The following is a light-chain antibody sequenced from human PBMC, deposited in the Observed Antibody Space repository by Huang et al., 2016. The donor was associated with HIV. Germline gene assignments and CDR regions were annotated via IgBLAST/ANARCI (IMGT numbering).Light chain of an antibody. CDR1: QSVSNN. CDR2: DAF. CDR3: QHYNEWPPWT. J-gene: IGKJ1*01. V-gene: IGKV3-15*01. Sequence: EIVMTQSPAAVSVSPGERATLSCRASQSVSNNLAWYQQKSGQAPRLLSYDAFIRATGIPPRFSGSGSGTEFTLTVSSVQSEDFAVYYCQHYNEWPPWTFGQGTKVEIK.